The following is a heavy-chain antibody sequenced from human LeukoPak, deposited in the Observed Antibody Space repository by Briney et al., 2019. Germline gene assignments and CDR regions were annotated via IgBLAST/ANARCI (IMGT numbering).Heavy chain of an antibody. CDR2: INHSVST. V-gene: IGHV4-34*01. Sequence: PEVLSLTCVVHGGSFIGYYWSWIRQPPGKGLEWIGEINHSVSTNYNPSLKSRVTISVDTSKNPFSLKLSSVTAADTAVYYCARGRRNYGHIVLVVYAQYNWFDPWGQGTLVTVSS. CDR3: ARGRRNYGHIVLVVYAQYNWFDP. CDR1: GGSFIGYY. J-gene: IGHJ5*02. D-gene: IGHD2-8*02.